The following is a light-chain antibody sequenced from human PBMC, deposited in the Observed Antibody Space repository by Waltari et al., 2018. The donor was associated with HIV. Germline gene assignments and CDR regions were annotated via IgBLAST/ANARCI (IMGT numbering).Light chain of an antibody. CDR2: EVS. CDR3: SSYAGGNNLL. J-gene: IGLJ2*01. CDR1: SSDVGGYTY. V-gene: IGLV2-8*01. Sequence: QSALTQPPSVSGSPGQSVTISCAGTSSDVGGYTYVSWYQQHPGKAPKVIIHEVSKRPSGVPDRFSGSKSGNMASLTVSGLQSEDEAHYYCSSYAGGNNLLFGGGTQLTVL.